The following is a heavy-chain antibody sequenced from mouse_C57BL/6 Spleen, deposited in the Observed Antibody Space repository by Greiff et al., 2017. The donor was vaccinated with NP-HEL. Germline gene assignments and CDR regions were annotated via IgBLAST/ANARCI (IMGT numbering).Heavy chain of an antibody. CDR3: ARPYYYGSSYSPYYYAMDY. J-gene: IGHJ4*01. Sequence: VQLQQPGAELVKPGASVKLSCKASGYTFTSYWMHWVKQRPGRGLEWIGRIDPNSGGTKYNEKFKSKATLTVDKPSSTAYMQLSSLTSEDSAIYYCARPYYYGSSYSPYYYAMDYWGQGTSVTVSS. CDR1: GYTFTSYW. CDR2: IDPNSGGT. D-gene: IGHD1-1*01. V-gene: IGHV1-72*01.